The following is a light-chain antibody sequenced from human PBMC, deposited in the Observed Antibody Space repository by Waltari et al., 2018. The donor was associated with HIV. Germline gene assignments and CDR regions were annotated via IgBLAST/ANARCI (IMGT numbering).Light chain of an antibody. V-gene: IGKV2-28*01. CDR3: MHGQTSV. J-gene: IGKJ1*01. CDR2: LGS. Sequence: DIAMIQSPDSLAVSPGEPASISCRSSQSLLHQNGQHYLDWSIQRPGQCPELLIYLGSRRASGVPDRIAGSGSGTDFMLKISRVEPEDVGVYYCMHGQTSVFGQGTKVEVK. CDR1: QSLLHQNGQHY.